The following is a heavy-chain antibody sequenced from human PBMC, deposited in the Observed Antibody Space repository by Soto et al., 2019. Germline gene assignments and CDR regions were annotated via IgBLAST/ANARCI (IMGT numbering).Heavy chain of an antibody. CDR2: IYYSGST. J-gene: IGHJ4*02. CDR3: ARAPSGSYEPEHFDY. D-gene: IGHD1-26*01. CDR1: GGSISSGGYY. V-gene: IGHV4-31*03. Sequence: PSETLSLTCTVSGGSISSGGYYWSWIRQHPGKGLEWIGYIYYSGSTYYNPSLKSRVTISVDTSKNQFSLKLSSVTAADTAVYYCARAPSGSYEPEHFDYWGQGTLVTVSS.